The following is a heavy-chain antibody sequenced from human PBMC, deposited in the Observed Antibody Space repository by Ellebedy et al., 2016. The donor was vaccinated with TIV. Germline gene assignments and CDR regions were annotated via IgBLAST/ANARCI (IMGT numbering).Heavy chain of an antibody. Sequence: SETLSLTXTASGGSISSGGYYWAWLRQPPGKGLEWLGHIHYTGSTDYHPSLKSRFSMSVDASKNHFSLIVTSVTAADTAVYFCAGGTPYYYGWDVWGQGTTVIVS. J-gene: IGHJ6*02. CDR2: IHYTGST. CDR3: AGGTPYYYGWDV. V-gene: IGHV4-61*03. CDR1: GGSISSGGYY.